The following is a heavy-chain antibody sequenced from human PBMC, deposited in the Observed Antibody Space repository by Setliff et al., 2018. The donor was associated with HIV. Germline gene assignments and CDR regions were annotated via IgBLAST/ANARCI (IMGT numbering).Heavy chain of an antibody. CDR3: GGAAPRSGQGSIDY. CDR2: IDYSGNT. D-gene: IGHD2-15*01. J-gene: IGHJ4*02. V-gene: IGHV4-39*07. Sequence: SETLSLTCTVSGGSLSSTTYYWGWIRQPPGKGLEWIGIIDYSGNTYYNPSLKSRITISVDTSKNQFSLKLTSATAADRAVYYCGGAAPRSGQGSIDYWGQGTLVTVSS. CDR1: GGSLSSTTYY.